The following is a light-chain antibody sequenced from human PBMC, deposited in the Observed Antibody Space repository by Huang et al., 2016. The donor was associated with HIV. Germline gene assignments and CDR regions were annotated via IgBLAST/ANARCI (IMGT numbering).Light chain of an antibody. CDR3: QHYNNWPPLLT. Sequence: EIVMTQSPATLSVSPGERATLSCRASQTVSSNLAWYQQRPGQAPRLLIYGASTRATGIPARFSGSGAGTELTLTISSLQSEDFAVYYCQHYNNWPPLLTFGGGTKVEIK. CDR2: GAS. CDR1: QTVSSN. V-gene: IGKV3-15*01. J-gene: IGKJ4*01.